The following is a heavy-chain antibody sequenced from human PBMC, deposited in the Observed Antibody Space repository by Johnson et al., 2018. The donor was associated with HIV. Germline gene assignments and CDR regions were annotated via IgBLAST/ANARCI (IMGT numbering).Heavy chain of an antibody. Sequence: VQLVESGGGLVKPGGSLRLSCAASGFTFSRYWMSWVRQAPGKGLEWVANIKQDGSEKYYVDSMKGRFTIFRDNAKNSLYLQMNSLRAEDTAVYYCARDYYDNSPYTPDAFDVWGQGTMVTVSS. CDR3: ARDYYDNSPYTPDAFDV. V-gene: IGHV3-7*01. D-gene: IGHD3-22*01. CDR1: GFTFSRYW. J-gene: IGHJ3*01. CDR2: IKQDGSEK.